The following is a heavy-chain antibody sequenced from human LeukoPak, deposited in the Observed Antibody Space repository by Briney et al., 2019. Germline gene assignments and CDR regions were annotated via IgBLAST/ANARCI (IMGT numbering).Heavy chain of an antibody. CDR2: IDASGGST. D-gene: IGHD6-6*01. J-gene: IGHJ4*02. Sequence: GASLKVSCRASGYTSTSYCLHRVPPAPGQGLEWIGIIDASGGSTSYAQKFQGRVTKTSNTSTSTVYMELSGLRSDDTAVYYGARLRSSFDYWGQGTLVTVSS. CDR1: GYTSTSYC. CDR3: ARLRSSFDY. V-gene: IGHV1-46*01.